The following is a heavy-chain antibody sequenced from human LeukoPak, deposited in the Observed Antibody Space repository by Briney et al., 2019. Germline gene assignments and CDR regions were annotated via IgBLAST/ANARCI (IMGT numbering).Heavy chain of an antibody. Sequence: PGGPLRLSCAASGFTFSSYAMSWVRQAPGKGLEWVGFIRSKTYGGTTEYAASVKGRFTISRDDSKSIAYLQMNSLKTEDTAVYYCTRGEGNVWGSYRFDYWGQGTLVTVSS. J-gene: IGHJ4*02. V-gene: IGHV3-49*04. CDR1: GFTFSSYA. D-gene: IGHD3-16*02. CDR3: TRGEGNVWGSYRFDY. CDR2: IRSKTYGGTT.